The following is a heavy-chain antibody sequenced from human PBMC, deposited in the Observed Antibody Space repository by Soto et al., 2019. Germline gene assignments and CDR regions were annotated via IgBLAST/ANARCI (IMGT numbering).Heavy chain of an antibody. D-gene: IGHD6-13*01. CDR1: GGFISSYY. Sequence: QVQLQESGPGLVKPSETLSLTCTVSGGFISSYYWSWIRQPPGKGLEWIGYIFYSGGTNYNPSLTTRVTQSLDRSNTKSAQKPSTVTDADTAMDCCDRRSSNKGSQGGGPWTAGFDPWGQGALVTVSS. CDR2: IFYSGGT. CDR3: DRRSSNKGSQGGGPWTAGFDP. V-gene: IGHV4-59*12. J-gene: IGHJ5*02.